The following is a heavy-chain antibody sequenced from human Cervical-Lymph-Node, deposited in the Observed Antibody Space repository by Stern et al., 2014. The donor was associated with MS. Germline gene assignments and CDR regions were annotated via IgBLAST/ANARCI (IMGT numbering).Heavy chain of an antibody. CDR1: GYTFTSYW. CDR2: IFPGGSDI. CDR3: ARQRYFDY. Sequence: QLVQSGPEVKRPGESLKISCQASGYTFTSYWIGWVRQMPGKGLEWIAIIFPGGSDIRYSPSFQGQVTISADKSSSTAYLQWKNLKASDTAIYYCARQRYFDYWGQGTLVTVSS. V-gene: IGHV5-51*01. J-gene: IGHJ4*02.